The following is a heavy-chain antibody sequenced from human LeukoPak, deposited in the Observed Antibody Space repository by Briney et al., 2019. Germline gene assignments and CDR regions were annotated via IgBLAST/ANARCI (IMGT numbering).Heavy chain of an antibody. J-gene: IGHJ5*02. V-gene: IGHV4-59*08. Sequence: KASETLSLTCTVSSGSISSYYWSWIRQPPGKGLEWIGYIYYSGSTNYNPPLKSRVTISVDTSKNQFSLNLSSVTVADTAVYYCARHSIGAAEGFDPWGQGTLVTVSA. D-gene: IGHD6-13*01. CDR1: SGSISSYY. CDR3: ARHSIGAAEGFDP. CDR2: IYYSGST.